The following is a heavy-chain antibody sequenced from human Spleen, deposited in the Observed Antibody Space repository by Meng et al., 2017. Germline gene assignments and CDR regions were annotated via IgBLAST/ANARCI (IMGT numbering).Heavy chain of an antibody. D-gene: IGHD3-16*02. Sequence: QGQLLESGPGLVKPSQTLSLTCTVSGGSISNGDSYWSWIRQPPGKGLEWIGYIHSRESPYYNPSLKSRVSISEDTAKNQFSLKLTSVTAADTAVYYCARESRWSYLDYWGQGTLVTVSS. CDR1: GGSISNGDSY. J-gene: IGHJ4*02. CDR3: ARESRWSYLDY. CDR2: IHSRESP. V-gene: IGHV4-30-4*01.